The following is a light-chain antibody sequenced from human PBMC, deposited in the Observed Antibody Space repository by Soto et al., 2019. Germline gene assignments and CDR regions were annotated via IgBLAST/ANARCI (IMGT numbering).Light chain of an antibody. CDR1: SSDVGTYNY. J-gene: IGLJ7*01. CDR3: STYAGSNNLVV. Sequence: QSALTQPPSASGSPGQSVTISCTGTSSDVGTYNYVSWYQQHPGKAPKVLIYDVIKRPSGVPDRFSGSKSGNTASLTVSGLQAGDEADYYCSTYAGSNNLVVFGGGTQLTVL. V-gene: IGLV2-8*01. CDR2: DVI.